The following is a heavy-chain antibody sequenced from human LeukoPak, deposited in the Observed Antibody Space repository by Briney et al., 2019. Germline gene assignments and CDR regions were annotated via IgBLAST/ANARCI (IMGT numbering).Heavy chain of an antibody. D-gene: IGHD5-18*01. CDR1: GFTFSSYA. Sequence: GGSLRLSCAASGFTFSSYAMHWVRQAPGKGLEWVAVISYDGSNKYYADSVKGRFTISRDNSKNTLYLQMNSLRAEDTAVYHCARSDTAMVLDYWGQGTLVTVSS. V-gene: IGHV3-30-3*01. CDR3: ARSDTAMVLDY. J-gene: IGHJ4*02. CDR2: ISYDGSNK.